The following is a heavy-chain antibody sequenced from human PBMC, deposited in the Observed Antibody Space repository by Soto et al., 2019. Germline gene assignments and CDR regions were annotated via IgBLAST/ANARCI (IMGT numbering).Heavy chain of an antibody. Sequence: EVQLVESGGGLVQPGGSLRLSCAAIEFTFGSYPEQWVRQAPGKGLEYVSAISTNGDSTFYANSVKGRFTISRDNSKNTLYLQMGSLRAEDLGVYYCAREGMSRPRWVFDYWGQGTLVTASS. J-gene: IGHJ4*02. CDR2: ISTNGDST. D-gene: IGHD6-13*01. CDR3: AREGMSRPRWVFDY. CDR1: EFTFGSYP. V-gene: IGHV3-64*01.